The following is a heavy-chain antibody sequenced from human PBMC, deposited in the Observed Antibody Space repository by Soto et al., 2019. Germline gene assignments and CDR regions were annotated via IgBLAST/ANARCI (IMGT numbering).Heavy chain of an antibody. V-gene: IGHV3-23*01. Sequence: GGSLRLSCAASGFTFSSYAMSWVRQSPGKGLEWVSAISGSGGSTYYADSVKGRFTISRGNSKNTLYLQMNSLRAEDTAVYYCAKDKQQLGYYYYGMDVWGQGTTVTVSS. CDR3: AKDKQQLGYYYYGMDV. CDR1: GFTFSSYA. D-gene: IGHD6-13*01. CDR2: ISGSGGST. J-gene: IGHJ6*02.